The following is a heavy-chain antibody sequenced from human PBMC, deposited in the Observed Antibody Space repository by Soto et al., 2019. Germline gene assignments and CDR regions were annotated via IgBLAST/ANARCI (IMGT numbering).Heavy chain of an antibody. D-gene: IGHD3-16*02. CDR3: ARGLSLRVIGYHYGMDV. CDR2: MNPNSGNT. V-gene: IGHV1-8*01. CDR1: GYTSTSHD. Sequence: ASVKVSCKASGYTSTSHDINWVRQATGQGLEWMGWMNPNSGNTGYAQKFQDRVTMTRNTSISTAYMELSSLRSEDTAVYYCARGLSLRVIGYHYGMDVWGQGTTVTVSS. J-gene: IGHJ6*02.